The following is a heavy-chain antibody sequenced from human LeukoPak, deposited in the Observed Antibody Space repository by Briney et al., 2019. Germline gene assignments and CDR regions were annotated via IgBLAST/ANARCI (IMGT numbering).Heavy chain of an antibody. CDR1: GSTFTTYY. J-gene: IGHJ4*02. Sequence: ASVKVSSKASGSTFTTYYMHWVRQAPGQGLEWMGIINPSGGSTSYAQKFQGRVTMTRDTSTTTVYMDLSSLRSQDTAVYYCASVRSGYVYYFDHWRQGPVVSVS. D-gene: IGHD3-3*01. V-gene: IGHV1-46*01. CDR2: INPSGGST. CDR3: ASVRSGYVYYFDH.